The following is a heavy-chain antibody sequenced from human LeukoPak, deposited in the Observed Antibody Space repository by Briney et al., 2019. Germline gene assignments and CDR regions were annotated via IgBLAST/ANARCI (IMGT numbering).Heavy chain of an antibody. CDR1: GYTFTSYY. D-gene: IGHD5-24*01. V-gene: IGHV1-46*01. J-gene: IGHJ3*02. Sequence: ASVKVSCKASGYTFTSYYMHWVRQAPGQGLEWMGIINPSGGSTSYAQKFQGRVTMTRDTSTSTVYMELSSLRSEDTAVYYCARQGTGRDGYNLTPNDAFDIWGQGTMVTVSS. CDR3: ARQGTGRDGYNLTPNDAFDI. CDR2: INPSGGST.